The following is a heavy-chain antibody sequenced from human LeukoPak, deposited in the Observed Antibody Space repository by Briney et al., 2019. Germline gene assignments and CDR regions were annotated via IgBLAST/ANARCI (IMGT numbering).Heavy chain of an antibody. V-gene: IGHV3-7*05. D-gene: IGHD5-24*01. CDR3: ARGFDGYYGFDL. CDR2: INQDGVEK. CDR1: GFTFTTYW. J-gene: IGHJ3*01. Sequence: PGGSLRLSCAASGFTFTTYWMSWVRQAPGKGLECVANINQDGVEKYYVASVRGRLTISRDNAKDSMYVQMNSLRAEDTAVYYCARGFDGYYGFDLWGQGTMVTVSS.